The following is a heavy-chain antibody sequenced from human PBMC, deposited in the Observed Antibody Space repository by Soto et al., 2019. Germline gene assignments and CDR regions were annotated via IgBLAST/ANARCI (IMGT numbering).Heavy chain of an antibody. CDR3: ASYCSGGSCCSSQFDY. J-gene: IGHJ4*02. Sequence: QVQLQESGPGLVKPSQTLSLTCTVSGGSISSGGYYWSWIRQHPGKGLEWIGYIYYSGSTYYNPSPKSRVTISVATSKTPFPLKLSSVTAADTAAYYCASYCSGGSCCSSQFDYWGQATLVTVSS. V-gene: IGHV4-31*03. CDR1: GGSISSGGYY. D-gene: IGHD2-15*01. CDR2: IYYSGST.